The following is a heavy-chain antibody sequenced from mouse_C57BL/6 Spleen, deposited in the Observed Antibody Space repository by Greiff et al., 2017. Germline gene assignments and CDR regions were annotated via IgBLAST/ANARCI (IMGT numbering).Heavy chain of an antibody. CDR2: IDPETGGT. V-gene: IGHV1-15*01. J-gene: IGHJ2*01. Sequence: QVQLQQSGAELVRPGASVTLSCKASGYTFTDYEMHWVKQTPVHGLEWIGAIDPETGGTAYNQKFKGKATLTADKSSSTAYMELRSLTSEDSAVYYCSITAVAFDGWGQGTTLTVSS. CDR1: GYTFTDYE. D-gene: IGHD1-1*01. CDR3: SITAVAFDG.